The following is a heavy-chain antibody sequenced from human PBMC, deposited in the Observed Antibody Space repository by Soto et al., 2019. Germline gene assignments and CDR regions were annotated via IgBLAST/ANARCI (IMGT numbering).Heavy chain of an antibody. CDR1: GVSIASGGYF. CDR3: ARGPTESLLGASEGLDD. J-gene: IGHJ6*02. V-gene: IGHV4-31*03. CDR2: ITYGGRT. Sequence: NPSETLSLTCTVSGVSIASGGYFWPWIRQPPGKGQEWIGYITYGGRTYEKSPLKSRYTMSVDTSENQFSLRLGSVTAEDTAVYYCARGPTESLLGASEGLDDWGQGTTVTVSS. D-gene: IGHD3-3*01.